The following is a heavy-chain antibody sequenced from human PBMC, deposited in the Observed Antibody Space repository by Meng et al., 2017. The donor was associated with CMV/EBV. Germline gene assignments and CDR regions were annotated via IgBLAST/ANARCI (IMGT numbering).Heavy chain of an antibody. D-gene: IGHD6-13*01. Sequence: YGGSFRGYYWSWIRQPPGKGLEWIGEINHSGSTNYNPSLKSRVTISVDTSKNQFSLKLSSVTAADTAVYYCARGGSSSSYYNWFDPWGQGTLVTVSS. CDR1: GGSFRGYY. V-gene: IGHV4-34*01. J-gene: IGHJ5*02. CDR3: ARGGSSSSYYNWFDP. CDR2: INHSGST.